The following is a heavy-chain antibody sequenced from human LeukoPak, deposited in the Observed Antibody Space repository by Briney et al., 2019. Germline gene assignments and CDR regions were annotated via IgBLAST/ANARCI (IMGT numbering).Heavy chain of an antibody. CDR3: AGGLLVIITL. D-gene: IGHD3-9*01. Sequence: GGSLRLSCAASGFTFSSYAMHWVRQAPGKGLEWVAVISYDGSNKYYADSVKGRFTISRDNSKNTLYLQMNSLRAEDTAVYYCAGGLLVIITLWGQGTLVTVSS. V-gene: IGHV3-30-3*01. J-gene: IGHJ4*02. CDR1: GFTFSSYA. CDR2: ISYDGSNK.